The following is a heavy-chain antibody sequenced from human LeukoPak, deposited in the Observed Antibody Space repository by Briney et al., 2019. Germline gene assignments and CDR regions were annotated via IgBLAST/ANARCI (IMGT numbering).Heavy chain of an antibody. CDR1: GFTISSYW. D-gene: IGHD4-11*01. Sequence: GGSLRLSCAASGFTISSYWMSWLRQAPGKGLEWVVNINQDGSEKYFVDSVKGRFTISRDNSKNTLYLQMNSLRAEDTAVYYCAKVMTRMIVSAFDIWGQGTMVTVSS. CDR3: AKVMTRMIVSAFDI. V-gene: IGHV3-7*01. CDR2: INQDGSEK. J-gene: IGHJ3*02.